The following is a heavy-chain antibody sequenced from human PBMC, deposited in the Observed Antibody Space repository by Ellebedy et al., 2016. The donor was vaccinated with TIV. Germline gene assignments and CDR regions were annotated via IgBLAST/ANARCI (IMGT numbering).Heavy chain of an antibody. D-gene: IGHD3-22*01. CDR1: GGSIGGYY. J-gene: IGHJ6*02. CDR2: IYPTGST. CDR3: AREKVNYEFGLDV. V-gene: IGHV4-4*07. Sequence: SETLSLTCSVSGGSIGGYYWSWIRQPAGKGLEWIGRIYPTGSTNYNPSLKSRLTMSVDTPKNQFSLKLDSVTAADTAVYYCAREKVNYEFGLDVWGQGTTVSVSS.